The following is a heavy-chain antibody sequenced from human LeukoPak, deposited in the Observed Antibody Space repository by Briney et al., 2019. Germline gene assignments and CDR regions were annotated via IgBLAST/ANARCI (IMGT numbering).Heavy chain of an antibody. Sequence: XXXHXVRQAPGQGREWMGRINPNSCATTYAQQFQGRVTMTRDTSISTAYMELSRLRSDDTAVYYCARDLLGELFGYYYYYGMDVWGQGTTVTVSS. D-gene: IGHD3-16*01. CDR1: XX. CDR2: INPNSCAT. J-gene: IGHJ6*02. V-gene: IGHV1-2*06. CDR3: ARDLLGELFGYYYYYGMDV.